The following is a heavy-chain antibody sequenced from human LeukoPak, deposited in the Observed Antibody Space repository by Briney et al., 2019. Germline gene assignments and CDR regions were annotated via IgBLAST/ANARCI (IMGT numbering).Heavy chain of an antibody. V-gene: IGHV1-46*01. CDR1: GYTFTTYY. J-gene: IGHJ4*02. CDR2: INPSGGST. CDR3: ARDRGPGATPTY. Sequence: ASVKVSCKASGYTFTTYYMHWVRQAPGQGLEWMGIINPSGGSTSYAQKFQGRVTVTRDMSTSTVYMELSSLRSEDTAVYYCARDRGPGATPTYWGQGTLVTVSS. D-gene: IGHD1-26*01.